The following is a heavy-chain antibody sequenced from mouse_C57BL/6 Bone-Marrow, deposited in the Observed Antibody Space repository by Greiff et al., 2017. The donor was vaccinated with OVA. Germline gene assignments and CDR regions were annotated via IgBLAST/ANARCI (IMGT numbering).Heavy chain of an antibody. J-gene: IGHJ1*03. V-gene: IGHV3-1*01. Sequence: EVQLQESGPGMVKPSQSLSLTCTVTGYSITSGYDWHWIRHFPGNQLEWMGYISYSGSTNYNPSLKSRISITHDTSKNHFFLKLNSVTTEDTATYYCARRGDYDGYWDFDVWGTGTTVTVSS. CDR3: ARRGDYDGYWDFDV. D-gene: IGHD2-4*01. CDR1: GYSITSGYD. CDR2: ISYSGST.